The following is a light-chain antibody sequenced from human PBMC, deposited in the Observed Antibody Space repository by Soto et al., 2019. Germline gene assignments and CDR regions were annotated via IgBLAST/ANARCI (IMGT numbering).Light chain of an antibody. Sequence: ETVLTQSPGTLSLSPGERATLFCRASRSVSSSYLAWYQQKPGQAPRLLIYGASSRATGIPDRFSGSGSGTDFSLTISRLEPEDFAVFYCQQYVISPPSWTFGQGTKVEIK. CDR2: GAS. CDR1: RSVSSSY. CDR3: QQYVISPPSWT. V-gene: IGKV3-20*01. J-gene: IGKJ1*01.